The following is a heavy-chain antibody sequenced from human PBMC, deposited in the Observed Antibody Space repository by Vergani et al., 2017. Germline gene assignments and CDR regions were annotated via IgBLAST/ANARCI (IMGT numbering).Heavy chain of an antibody. D-gene: IGHD5-18*01. CDR1: GGTFSSYA. Sequence: QVQLVQSGAEVKKPGSSVKVSCKASGGTFSSYAISWVRQAPGQGLEWMGGIIPIFGTANYAQKVQGRVTITADESTSTAYMELSSLGAEDTAVYYCARERDVDTAMVVAFDIWGQGTMVTVSS. J-gene: IGHJ3*02. CDR2: IIPIFGTA. V-gene: IGHV1-69*01. CDR3: ARERDVDTAMVVAFDI.